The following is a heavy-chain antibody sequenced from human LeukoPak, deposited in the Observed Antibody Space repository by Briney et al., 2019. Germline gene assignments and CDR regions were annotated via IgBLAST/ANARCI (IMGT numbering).Heavy chain of an antibody. Sequence: PGGSLRLSCAASGFTFSNAWMSWVRQAPGNGLEWVGRLKSKTDGGTTDYAAPVKGRFTISRDDSKNTLYLQMNSLKPEDTAVYYCTLLVYYYYYMDVWGKGTTVTVSS. V-gene: IGHV3-15*01. CDR3: TLLVYYYYYMDV. J-gene: IGHJ6*03. D-gene: IGHD2-15*01. CDR2: LKSKTDGGTT. CDR1: GFTFSNAW.